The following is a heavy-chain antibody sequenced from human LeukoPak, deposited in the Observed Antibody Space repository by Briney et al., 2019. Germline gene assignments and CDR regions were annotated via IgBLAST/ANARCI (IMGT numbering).Heavy chain of an antibody. V-gene: IGHV1-69*13. CDR3: ASVAGSLDY. CDR2: IIPIFGTA. J-gene: IGHJ4*02. CDR1: GYTFTSYG. Sequence: ASVKVSCKASGYTFTSYGISWVRQAPGQGLEWMGGIIPIFGTANYAQKFQGRVTITADESTSTAYMELSSLRSEDTAVYYCASVAGSLDYWGQGTLVTVSS. D-gene: IGHD1-1*01.